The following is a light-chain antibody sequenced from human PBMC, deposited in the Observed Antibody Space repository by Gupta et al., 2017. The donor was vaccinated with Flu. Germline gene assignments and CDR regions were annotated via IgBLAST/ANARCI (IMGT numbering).Light chain of an antibody. Sequence: VGDRVTITGRASESISGWLSWYQQKPGKAPKLLIKQASTLESGVPARCSGSGFGTGFTLTISRLQPDDFATYYCQEYNSYWSFGQGSKV. V-gene: IGKV1-5*03. CDR2: QAS. CDR1: ESISGW. J-gene: IGKJ1*01. CDR3: QEYNSYWS.